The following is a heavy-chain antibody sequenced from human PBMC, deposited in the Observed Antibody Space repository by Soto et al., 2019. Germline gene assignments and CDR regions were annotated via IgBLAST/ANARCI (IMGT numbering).Heavy chain of an antibody. CDR3: ARVPRLSGSYYYYYGMDV. Sequence: XETLSLTCAVSGGSISSSNWWSCVRQPTGKGLEWIGEIYHSGSTNYNPSLKSRVTISVDKSKNQFSLKLSSVTAADTAVYYCARVPRLSGSYYYYYGMDVWGQGTTVTVSS. CDR1: GGSISSSNW. J-gene: IGHJ6*02. CDR2: IYHSGST. V-gene: IGHV4-4*02. D-gene: IGHD3-10*01.